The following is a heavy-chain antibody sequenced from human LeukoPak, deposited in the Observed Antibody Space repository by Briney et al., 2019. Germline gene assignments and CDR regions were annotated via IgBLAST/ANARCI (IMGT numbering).Heavy chain of an antibody. CDR2: IYSGGST. D-gene: IGHD3-22*01. V-gene: IGHV3-66*01. CDR3: ARDQYSSGYYGY. J-gene: IGHJ4*02. CDR1: GFTVSSNY. Sequence: GGSLRLSCAASGFTVSSNYMSWVRQAPGKGLEWVSVIYSGGSTHYADSVKGRFTISRDNSKNTLYLQMNSLRAEDTAVYYCARDQYSSGYYGYWGQGTLVTVSS.